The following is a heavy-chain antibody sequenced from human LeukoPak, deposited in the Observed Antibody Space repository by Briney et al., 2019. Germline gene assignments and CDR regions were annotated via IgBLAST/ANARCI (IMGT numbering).Heavy chain of an antibody. D-gene: IGHD6-19*01. V-gene: IGHV4-59*01. CDR3: AXGYFWAIAVAGYYFDY. Sequence: SETLSLTCTVSGGSLSSYKWSWIRQSPGKGLEWIGYIDYSGSTNYNPSLKSRVSISVDTSKNQFSLKMSSVTAADTAMYYCAXGYFWAIAVAGYYFDYWGQGTLVTVSS. CDR1: GGSLSSYK. J-gene: IGHJ4*02. CDR2: IDYSGST.